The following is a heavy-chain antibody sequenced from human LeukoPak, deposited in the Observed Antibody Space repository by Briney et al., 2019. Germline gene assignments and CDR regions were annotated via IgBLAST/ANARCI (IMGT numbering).Heavy chain of an antibody. J-gene: IGHJ4*02. CDR3: ARVTMVRGVILFDY. CDR2: IYYSGST. V-gene: IGHV4-31*03. Sequence: PSQTVSLTCTVSGGSISSGGYYWSWIRQHPGKGLEWIGYIYYSGSTYYNPSLKSRVTISVDTSKNNFSLKLSSVPAADTAVYYCARVTMVRGVILFDYWGQGTLVTVSS. D-gene: IGHD3-10*01. CDR1: GGSISSGGYY.